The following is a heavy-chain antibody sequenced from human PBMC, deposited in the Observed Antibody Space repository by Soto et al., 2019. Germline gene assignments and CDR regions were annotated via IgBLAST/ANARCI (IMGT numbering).Heavy chain of an antibody. J-gene: IGHJ4*02. CDR1: GGSISSGGYY. V-gene: IGHV4-31*03. CDR2: IYYSGST. CDR3: ARVAGGRITMVRGVISY. D-gene: IGHD3-10*01. Sequence: QVQLQESGPGLVKPSQTLSLTCTVSGGSISSGGYYWSWIRQHPGKGLEWIGYIYYSGSTYYNPSRKSRVTISVDTSKNQFSLKLSSVTAADTAVYYCARVAGGRITMVRGVISYRGQGTLVTVSS.